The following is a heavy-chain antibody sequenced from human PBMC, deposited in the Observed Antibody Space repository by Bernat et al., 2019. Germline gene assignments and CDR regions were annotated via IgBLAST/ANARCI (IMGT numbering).Heavy chain of an antibody. Sequence: QVQLVESGGGVVQPGRSLRLSCAASGFTFSSYAMHWVRQAPGKGLEWVAVISYDGSNKYYADSVKGRFTISRDNSKNTLYLQMNSLRAEDTAVYYCARGRMVQGRYDYFDYWGQRTRVTLSS. J-gene: IGHJ4*02. V-gene: IGHV3-30*01. CDR2: ISYDGSNK. CDR1: GFTFSSYA. CDR3: ARGRMVQGRYDYFDY. D-gene: IGHD3-10*01.